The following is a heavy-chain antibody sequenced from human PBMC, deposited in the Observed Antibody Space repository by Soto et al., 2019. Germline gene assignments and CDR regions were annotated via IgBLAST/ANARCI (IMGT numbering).Heavy chain of an antibody. J-gene: IGHJ3*02. CDR2: MYNSGTI. CDR1: GGSISSGGYS. D-gene: IGHD3-9*01. CDR3: ARLTCSDTRCLKLNGFDN. Sequence: PSETLSLTCAVSGGSISSGGYSWSWVRQPPGQGQEWIGYMYNSGTINNTPSLRSRVTILIVRSTNQFFLRLIFVTAADTAVYYCARLTCSDTRCLKLNGFDNWGQGTMVTVSS. V-gene: IGHV4-61*08.